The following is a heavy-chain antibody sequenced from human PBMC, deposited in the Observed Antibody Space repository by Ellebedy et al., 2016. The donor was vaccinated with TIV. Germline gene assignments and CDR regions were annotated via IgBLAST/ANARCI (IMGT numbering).Heavy chain of an antibody. CDR1: GYTFTSYD. J-gene: IGHJ3*02. V-gene: IGHV1-8*01. CDR3: ARASYYYESSGYMDAFDM. CDR2: MNPNSDNT. Sequence: ASVKVSCKTSGYTFTSYDINWVRQAPGQGLEWMGWMNPNSDNTGYAQKFQGRVTMTGNTSTSTAYMELSSLRSEDTAVYYCARASYYYESSGYMDAFDMWGQGTMVTVSP. D-gene: IGHD3-22*01.